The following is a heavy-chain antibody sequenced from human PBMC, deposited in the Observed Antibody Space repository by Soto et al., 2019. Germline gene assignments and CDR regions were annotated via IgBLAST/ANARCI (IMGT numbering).Heavy chain of an antibody. V-gene: IGHV1-46*01. CDR1: GYTFSSYY. CDR2: INPSGGST. J-gene: IGHJ5*02. D-gene: IGHD3-16*01. CDR3: ARGGGTPNWFDL. Sequence: QVQLVQSGAEVRKPGASVKVSCKASGYTFSSYYIHWVRQAPGQGLEWMGIINPSGGSTTYAQKFQDRVTMTRDRSTTTVYMELSSLRSEDTAVYYCARGGGTPNWFDLWGQGTLVTVSS.